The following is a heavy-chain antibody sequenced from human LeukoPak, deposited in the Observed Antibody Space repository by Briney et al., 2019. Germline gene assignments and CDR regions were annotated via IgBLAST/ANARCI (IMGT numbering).Heavy chain of an antibody. D-gene: IGHD4-23*01. CDR2: IYPGDSDT. CDR3: ARRLKICGGKSYGMDV. J-gene: IGHJ6*02. CDR1: GYSFTSYW. V-gene: IGHV5-51*01. Sequence: GESLKISCKGSGYSFTSYWIGWVRQMPGKGLEWMGIIYPGDSDTRYSPSFQGQVTISADKSISTAYLQWSSLKASDAAMYYCARRLKICGGKSYGMDVWGQGTTVTVSS.